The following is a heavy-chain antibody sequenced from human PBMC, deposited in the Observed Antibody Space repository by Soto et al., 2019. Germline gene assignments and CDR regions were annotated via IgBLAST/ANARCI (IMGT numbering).Heavy chain of an antibody. V-gene: IGHV1-69*01. CDR1: GVTLRSFA. CDR2: TVPIFGTT. CDR3: APNMSWCDP. J-gene: IGHJ5*02. Sequence: VQSGAEVKRLGSSVQVSXKASGVTLRSFAIAWVGKTPAHGIDCKGGTVPIFGTTNYTQKFQGRLTITAEGSTPTAFRQLSSPTSEDSSLYYCAPNMSWCDPRGQGTLVTVSS. D-gene: IGHD3-16*01.